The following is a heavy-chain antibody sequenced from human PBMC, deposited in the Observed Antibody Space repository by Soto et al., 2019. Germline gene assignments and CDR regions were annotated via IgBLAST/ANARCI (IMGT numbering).Heavy chain of an antibody. CDR3: ALGYCSGGSCYSYYYYGMDV. D-gene: IGHD2-15*01. V-gene: IGHV1-69*02. J-gene: IGHJ6*02. Sequence: QVQLVQSGAEVKKPGSSVKVSCKASGGTFSSYTISWVRQAPGQGLEWMGRIIPILGIANYAQKFQGRVTITADKSTSTAYMELRSLGSEDTAVYYCALGYCSGGSCYSYYYYGMDVWGQGTTVTVSS. CDR1: GGTFSSYT. CDR2: IIPILGIA.